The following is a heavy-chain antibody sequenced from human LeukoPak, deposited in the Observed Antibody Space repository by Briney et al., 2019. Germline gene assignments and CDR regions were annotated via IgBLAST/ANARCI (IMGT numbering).Heavy chain of an antibody. J-gene: IGHJ4*02. CDR1: GYTFTSYG. CDR3: ARDSPQLLLCRYDY. D-gene: IGHD3-10*02. Sequence: RASVKVSCKASGYTFTSYGISWVRQAPGQGLEWMGWISAYNGNTNYAQKLQGRVTMTTDTSTSTAYMEPRSLRSGDTAVYYCARDSPQLLLCRYDYWGQGILVTVSS. V-gene: IGHV1-18*01. CDR2: ISAYNGNT.